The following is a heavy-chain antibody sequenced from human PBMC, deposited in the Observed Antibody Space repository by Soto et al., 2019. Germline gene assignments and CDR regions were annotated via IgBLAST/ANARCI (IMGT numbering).Heavy chain of an antibody. CDR3: ARDRGNVYYGQESWGLDV. V-gene: IGHV3-7*05. CDR2: IKQDGSEE. CDR1: GYTVGTYW. D-gene: IGHD4-17*01. Sequence: EVQLVASGGGLVQPGEYLRLSCVASGYTVGTYWMSGARQAPGKGLEWLASIKQDGSEEFSVDSVKGRFTISRDNAKNSLFLQLNSLRGEDTGVYYCARDRGNVYYGQESWGLDVWGQGTTVTVSS. J-gene: IGHJ6*02.